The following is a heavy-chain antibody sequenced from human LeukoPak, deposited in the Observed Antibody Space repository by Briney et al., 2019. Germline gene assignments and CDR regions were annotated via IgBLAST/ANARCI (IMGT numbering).Heavy chain of an antibody. CDR2: IIPIFGTA. Sequence: SVKVSCKASGGTFSSYAISWVRQAPGQGLEWMGGIIPIFGTANYAQKFQGRVTITADESTSTAYMELSSLRSEDTAVYYCASERAHYYGSGSYSKYYYGMDVWGQGTTVTVSS. V-gene: IGHV1-69*13. J-gene: IGHJ6*02. D-gene: IGHD3-10*01. CDR3: ASERAHYYGSGSYSKYYYGMDV. CDR1: GGTFSSYA.